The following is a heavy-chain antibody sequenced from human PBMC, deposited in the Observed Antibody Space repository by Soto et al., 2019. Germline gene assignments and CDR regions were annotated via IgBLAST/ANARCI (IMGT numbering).Heavy chain of an antibody. D-gene: IGHD5-18*01. CDR3: AHRLDSYGTSHYYGMDV. CDR1: GFSISTSRAG. Sequence: QITLKESGPTLVKPTQTLTLTCTPSGFSISTSRAGVGSIRSPPGNDLELLALIDLDDDKRDTPSLTSRLSLTKETSTNQVVLTMTHMDPVDTSTSYCAHRLDSYGTSHYYGMDVWGKGPTVIVS. CDR2: IDLDDDK. V-gene: IGHV2-5*02. J-gene: IGHJ6*04.